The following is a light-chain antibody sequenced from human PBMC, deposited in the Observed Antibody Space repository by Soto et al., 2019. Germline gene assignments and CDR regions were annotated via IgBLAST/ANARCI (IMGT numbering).Light chain of an antibody. CDR2: DVS. CDR3: CSYVGSYSYV. V-gene: IGLV2-11*01. CDR1: SSDVGGYNY. Sequence: QSALTQPRSVSGSPGQSVTISCTGTSSDVGGYNYVSWYQQHPDKAPKLLIYDVSNRPSGVPDRFSGSKSGNTASLTISGLQAEDEADYHCCSYVGSYSYVFGTGTKVTVL. J-gene: IGLJ1*01.